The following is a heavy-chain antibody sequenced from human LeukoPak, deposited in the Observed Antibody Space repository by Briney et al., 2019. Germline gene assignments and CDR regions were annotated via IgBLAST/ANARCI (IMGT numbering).Heavy chain of an antibody. J-gene: IGHJ3*02. D-gene: IGHD2-2*02. V-gene: IGHV3-20*04. CDR2: INWNGDGT. Sequence: GGSLGLSCGASGFSCDDYGMRWVGQGPGKGLEWVSAINWNGDGTGYADSVRGRFTISRDSAKNSLYLQMNSLRAEDTALYYCARCSRSSTDCYSEFDIWGQGTMVTVSS. CDR3: ARCSRSSTDCYSEFDI. CDR1: GFSCDDYG.